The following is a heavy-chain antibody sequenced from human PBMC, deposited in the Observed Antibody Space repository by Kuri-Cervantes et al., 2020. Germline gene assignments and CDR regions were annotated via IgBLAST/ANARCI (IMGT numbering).Heavy chain of an antibody. CDR2: MYHTGRT. J-gene: IGHJ4*02. V-gene: IGHV4-39*07. CDR3: VRRDYYDGRGYSADY. CDR1: GGSISSSTYY. Sequence: SETLSLTCTVSGGSISSSTYYWGWIRQPPGKGLEWIASMYHTGRTYYNPSLRSRVTISIDTSKNQFSLKLSSVTAADTAIYYCVRRDYYDGRGYSADYWGRGTLVTVSS. D-gene: IGHD3-22*01.